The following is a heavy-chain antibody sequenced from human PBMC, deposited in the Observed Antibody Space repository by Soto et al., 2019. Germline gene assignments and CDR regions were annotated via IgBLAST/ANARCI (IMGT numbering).Heavy chain of an antibody. J-gene: IGHJ4*02. CDR2: IGTAGDT. D-gene: IGHD2-15*01. CDR3: ARLGRDGFFDY. V-gene: IGHV3-13*04. Sequence: EEQLVESGGGLVQPGGSLRLSCAASGFIFSSYDMQWVRQATGKGLKWVSAIGTAGDTYYPGSVKGRFTISRENAKNSLYLQMNSLRAGDTAVYYCARLGRDGFFDYWGQGTLVTVSS. CDR1: GFIFSSYD.